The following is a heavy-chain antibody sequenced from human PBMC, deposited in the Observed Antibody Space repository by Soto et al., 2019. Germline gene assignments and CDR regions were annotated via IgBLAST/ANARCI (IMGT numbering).Heavy chain of an antibody. J-gene: IGHJ4*02. CDR1: GYTFTSYG. D-gene: IGHD3-10*01. Sequence: ASVKVSCKASGYTFTSYGINWVRQATGQGLEWMGWMNPNSGNTGYAQKFQGRVTMTRNTSISTAYMELSSLRSEDTAVYYCARGQHSITMVRGVSIFDYWGQGTLVTVSS. CDR2: MNPNSGNT. V-gene: IGHV1-8*02. CDR3: ARGQHSITMVRGVSIFDY.